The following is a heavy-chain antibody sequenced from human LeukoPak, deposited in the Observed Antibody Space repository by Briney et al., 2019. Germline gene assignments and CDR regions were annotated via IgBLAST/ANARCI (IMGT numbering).Heavy chain of an antibody. V-gene: IGHV1-69*06. CDR2: IIPIFGTA. CDR1: GGTFSSYA. J-gene: IGHJ4*02. Sequence: TSVKVSCKASGGTFSSYAISWVRQAPGQGLEWMGGIIPIFGTANYAQKFQVRVTITADKSTSTAYMELSSLRSEDTAVYYCARGGNGGPFDYWGQGTLVTVSS. CDR3: ARGGNGGPFDY. D-gene: IGHD3-16*01.